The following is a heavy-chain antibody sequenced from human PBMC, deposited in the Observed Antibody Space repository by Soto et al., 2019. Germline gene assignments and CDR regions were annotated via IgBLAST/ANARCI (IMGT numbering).Heavy chain of an antibody. D-gene: IGHD3-16*01. J-gene: IGHJ4*02. CDR2: VKEDGSEL. CDR1: GFNVMSYW. V-gene: IGHV3-7*01. CDR3: ARDIGFHYVN. Sequence: PGGSLRLSCAVSGFNVMSYWMSWVRQAPGKGLEWVASVKEDGSELYYLHSVRGRFSMTRDSAGNALHLTMNYLSAEDTGVYFCARDIGFHYVNWGQGIPVTVSS.